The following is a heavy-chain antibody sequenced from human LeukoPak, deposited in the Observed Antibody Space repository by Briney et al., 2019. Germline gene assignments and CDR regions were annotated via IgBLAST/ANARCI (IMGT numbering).Heavy chain of an antibody. CDR1: GYTFTIYD. CDR2: MNPNSGNT. V-gene: IGHV1-8*01. D-gene: IGHD6-13*01. J-gene: IGHJ4*02. CDR3: ARGRRAAAGDY. Sequence: ASVKVSFKASGYTFTIYDINWVRHAPGQGREWMGWMNPNSGNTGYAQKFQGRVTMTRNTSISTAYMELSSLRSEDTAVYYCARGRRAAAGDYWGQGTLVTVSS.